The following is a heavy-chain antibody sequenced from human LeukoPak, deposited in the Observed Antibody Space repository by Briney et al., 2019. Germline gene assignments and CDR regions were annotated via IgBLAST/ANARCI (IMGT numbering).Heavy chain of an antibody. Sequence: SETLSLTCTVSGASISSGGYYWNWIRQHPGKGLEWIGYIYYSGSTYCTPSLKSRITISVDTSKNQFSLKLSSVTAADTAVYYCARSQVKSTAIAFDYWGQGTLVTVSS. CDR2: IYYSGST. J-gene: IGHJ4*02. V-gene: IGHV4-31*03. CDR3: ARSQVKSTAIAFDY. CDR1: GASISSGGYY. D-gene: IGHD2-21*02.